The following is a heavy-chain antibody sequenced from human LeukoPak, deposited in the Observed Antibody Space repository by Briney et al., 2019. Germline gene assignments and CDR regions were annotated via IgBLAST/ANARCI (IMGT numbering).Heavy chain of an antibody. CDR3: ARFSGSYTGYFDP. Sequence: GGSLRLSCAASGFTFSSYGMHWVRRARGKGLEWLADIWYDGSNEYYADSVKGRFTISRDNSKNTLFLQMNSLRADDTAVYYCARFSGSYTGYFDPWGQGTLVTVSS. CDR1: GFTFSSYG. CDR2: IWYDGSNE. D-gene: IGHD1-26*01. V-gene: IGHV3-33*01. J-gene: IGHJ5*02.